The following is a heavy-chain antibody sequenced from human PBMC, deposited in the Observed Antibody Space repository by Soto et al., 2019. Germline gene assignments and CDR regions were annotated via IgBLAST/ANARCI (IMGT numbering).Heavy chain of an antibody. Sequence: PSETPSLTCTVSGGSISSSSYYWGWIRQPPGKGLEWIGSIYYSGSTYYNPSLKSRVTISVDTSKNQFSLKLSSVTAADTAVYYCARVLRFLEWLSFYYMDVWGKGTTVTVSS. CDR2: IYYSGST. V-gene: IGHV4-39*01. CDR1: GGSISSSSYY. CDR3: ARVLRFLEWLSFYYMDV. J-gene: IGHJ6*03. D-gene: IGHD3-3*01.